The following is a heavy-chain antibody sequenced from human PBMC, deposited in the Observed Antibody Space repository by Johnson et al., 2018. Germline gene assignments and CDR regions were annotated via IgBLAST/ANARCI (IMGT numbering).Heavy chain of an antibody. D-gene: IGHD3-10*01. CDR3: ARVPITMVRGRNYYYGMDV. CDR2: ISYDGSNK. J-gene: IGHJ6*02. CDR1: GFTFSSYA. V-gene: IGHV3-30-3*01. Sequence: VQLLESGGGVVQPGRSLRLSCAASGFTFSSYAMHWVRQAPGKGLEWVAVISYDGSNKYYADSVKGRFTISRDNSKNTLYRQMNSRRAEDTAVYYGARVPITMVRGRNYYYGMDVWGQGTTVTVS.